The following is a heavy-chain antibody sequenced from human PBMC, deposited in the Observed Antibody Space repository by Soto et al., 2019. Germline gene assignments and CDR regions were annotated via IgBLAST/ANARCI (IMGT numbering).Heavy chain of an antibody. Sequence: PGGSLRLSFSDSGFTFSDYYMSWIRHAPLNLLECGSYISSSSSYTNYADSVKGRFTISRDNAKNSLYLQMSSLRVEDTAVYYCARDMSRGITMIGLEIHYWGQGTLLPVSS. CDR1: GFTFSDYY. D-gene: IGHD3-22*01. CDR3: ARDMSRGITMIGLEIHY. CDR2: ISSSSSYT. V-gene: IGHV3-11*06. J-gene: IGHJ4*02.